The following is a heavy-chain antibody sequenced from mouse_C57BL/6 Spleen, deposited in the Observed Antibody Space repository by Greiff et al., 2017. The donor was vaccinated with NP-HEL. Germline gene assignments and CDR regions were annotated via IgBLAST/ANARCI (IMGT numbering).Heavy chain of an antibody. CDR1: GYTFTSYW. J-gene: IGHJ4*01. V-gene: IGHV1-50*01. CDR2: IDPSDSYT. Sequence: QVQLQQPGAELVKPGASVKLSCKASGYTFTSYWMQWVKQRPGQGLEWIGEIDPSDSYTNYNQKFKGKATLTVDTSSSTAYMQLSSLTSEDSAVYYCARGYYGSSYYYAMDYWGQGTSVTVSS. D-gene: IGHD1-1*01. CDR3: ARGYYGSSYYYAMDY.